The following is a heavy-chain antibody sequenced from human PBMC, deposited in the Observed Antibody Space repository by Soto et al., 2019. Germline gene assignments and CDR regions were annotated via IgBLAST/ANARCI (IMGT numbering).Heavy chain of an antibody. CDR3: ARMYYYGSGSYYKLDFDY. D-gene: IGHD3-10*01. V-gene: IGHV1-8*01. CDR1: GYTFTSYD. Sequence: GASVKVSCKASGYTFTSYDINWVRQATGQGLEWMGWMNPNSGNTGYAQKFQGRVTMTRNTSISTAYMELSSLRSEDTAVYYCARMYYYGSGSYYKLDFDYWGQGTLVTVSS. CDR2: MNPNSGNT. J-gene: IGHJ4*02.